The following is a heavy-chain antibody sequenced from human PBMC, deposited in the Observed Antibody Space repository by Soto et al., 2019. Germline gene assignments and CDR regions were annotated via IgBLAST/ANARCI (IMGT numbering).Heavy chain of an antibody. D-gene: IGHD1-26*01. CDR1: GGTFSSYA. Sequence: SVKVSCKASGGTFSSYASSWVRQAPGQVLEWMGGIIPIFGTANYAQKFQGRVTITADKSTSTAYMELSSMRSEYTAVYYCARERSSASYYHVSSAQGALVPVSS. CDR2: IIPIFGTA. J-gene: IGHJ5*02. V-gene: IGHV1-69*06. CDR3: ARERSSASYYHVS.